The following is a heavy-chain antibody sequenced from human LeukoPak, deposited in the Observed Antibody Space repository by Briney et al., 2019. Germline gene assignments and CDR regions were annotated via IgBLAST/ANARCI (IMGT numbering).Heavy chain of an antibody. CDR1: GFTFSSYS. CDR2: ISSSSSYI. Sequence: GGSLRLSCAASGFTFSSYSMNWVRQAPGQGLEWVSSISSSSSYIYYADSVKGRFTISRDNAKNSLYLQMNSLRAEDTAVYYCARGGRATPIYYMDVWGKGTTVTVFS. V-gene: IGHV3-21*01. D-gene: IGHD3-16*01. J-gene: IGHJ6*03. CDR3: ARGGRATPIYYMDV.